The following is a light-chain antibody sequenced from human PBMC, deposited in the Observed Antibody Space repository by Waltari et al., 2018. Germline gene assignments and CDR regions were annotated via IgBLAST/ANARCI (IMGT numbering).Light chain of an antibody. CDR3: FQDYNYPRT. CDR2: AAS. V-gene: IGKV1-6*01. J-gene: IGKJ1*01. Sequence: TCRASQGIRDEFGWFQQKPGKAPKLLICAASILESGVPLRFSGSGSGTDFTLTITSLQPEDFATYYCFQDYNYPRTFGQGTKVE. CDR1: QGIRDE.